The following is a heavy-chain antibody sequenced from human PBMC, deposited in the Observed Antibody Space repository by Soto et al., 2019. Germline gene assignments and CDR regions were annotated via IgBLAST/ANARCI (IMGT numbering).Heavy chain of an antibody. CDR3: ARDSSNYYGFDY. J-gene: IGHJ4*02. D-gene: IGHD3-22*01. CDR1: GFSLSTSGVG. Sequence: QITLKESGPTLVKPTQTLTLTCTFSGFSLSTSGVGVGWIRQPPGKALEWLALIYWDDDKRYSPSLKSSLTIPKDTSKNQVVLTMTNMDPVDTATYYCARDSSNYYGFDYWGQGTLVTVSS. CDR2: IYWDDDK. V-gene: IGHV2-5*02.